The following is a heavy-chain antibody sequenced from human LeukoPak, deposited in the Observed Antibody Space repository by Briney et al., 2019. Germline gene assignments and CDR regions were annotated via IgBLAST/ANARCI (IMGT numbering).Heavy chain of an antibody. CDR1: RFTCSSYA. J-gene: IGHJ3*02. CDR3: AKFFYYYERSGYDFDAFDI. Sequence: GGSLILSCAAARFTCSSYAIIWGVQAPGKGLVWFSGISGSGGSTYYADSFKGRFTILRDNSKNTLNLHMTSLRAADTAVYYCAKFFYYYERSGYDFDAFDIWGQGTMVTVSS. CDR2: ISGSGGST. D-gene: IGHD3-22*01. V-gene: IGHV3-23*01.